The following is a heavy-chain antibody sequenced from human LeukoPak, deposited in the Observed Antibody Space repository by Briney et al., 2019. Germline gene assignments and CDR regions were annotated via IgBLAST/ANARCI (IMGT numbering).Heavy chain of an antibody. J-gene: IGHJ4*02. CDR1: GFTFSSYG. CDR2: IWYDGSNK. D-gene: IGHD3-22*01. V-gene: IGHV3-33*06. Sequence: QTGGSLRLSCAASGFTFSSYGMHWVRQAPGKGLEWVAVIWYDGSNKYYADSVKGRFTISRDNSKNTLYLQMNSLRAEDTAVYYCAKSPISMIVVVVYYFDYWGQGTLVTVSS. CDR3: AKSPISMIVVVVYYFDY.